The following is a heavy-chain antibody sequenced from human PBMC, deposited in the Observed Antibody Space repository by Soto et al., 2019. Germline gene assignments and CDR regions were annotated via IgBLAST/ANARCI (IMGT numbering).Heavy chain of an antibody. CDR1: GDSINNRSYY. V-gene: IGHV4-39*01. CDR3: ARQRTSGVTQAYFDS. J-gene: IGHJ4*02. Sequence: SETLSLTCTVSGDSINNRSYYWGWIRQPPGKGLEWIGSIYYSGSTYNNPSLKSRVSMSVDTSKNQFSLKLRSVTAADTALYYCARQRTSGVTQAYFDSWGQGSLVTVSS. D-gene: IGHD2-21*02. CDR2: IYYSGST.